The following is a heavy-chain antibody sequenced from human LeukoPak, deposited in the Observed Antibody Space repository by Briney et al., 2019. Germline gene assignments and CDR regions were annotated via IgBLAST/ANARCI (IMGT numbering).Heavy chain of an antibody. Sequence: GGSLKLSCTASGFTFSGSTVHWVCQAPGMGLEWVAVISYDGSNKYYADSVRGRFTISRDNSKNTLYLQMNSLRAEDTALYYCASTLSPPWTLGYDYWGQGTLVTVSS. CDR1: GFTFSGST. V-gene: IGHV3-30-3*01. CDR3: ASTLSPPWTLGYDY. J-gene: IGHJ4*02. CDR2: ISYDGSNK. D-gene: IGHD3/OR15-3a*01.